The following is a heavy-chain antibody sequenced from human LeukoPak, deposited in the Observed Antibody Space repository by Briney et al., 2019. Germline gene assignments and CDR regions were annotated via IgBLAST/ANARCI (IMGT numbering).Heavy chain of an antibody. CDR2: IYYSGST. CDR3: ARGGVPDCSGGSCYSYFDY. CDR1: GGPISSYY. D-gene: IGHD2-15*01. Sequence: SETLSLTCTVSGGPISSYYWSWIRQPPGKGLEWIGYIYYSGSTNYNPSLKSRVTISVDTSKNQFSLKLSSVTAADTAVYYCARGGVPDCSGGSCYSYFDYWGQGTLVTVSS. J-gene: IGHJ4*02. V-gene: IGHV4-59*01.